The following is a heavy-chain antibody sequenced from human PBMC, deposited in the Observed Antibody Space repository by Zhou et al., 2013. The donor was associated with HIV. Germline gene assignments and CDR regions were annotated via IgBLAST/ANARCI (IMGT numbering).Heavy chain of an antibody. D-gene: IGHD3-16*01. J-gene: IGHJ4*02. CDR3: AREEGGSGPVNFDY. Sequence: QVQLVQSGAEVKKPGASVKVSCKASGYTFTSYGITWVRQAPGQGLEWMGWITTYNGNTKYAQKFQGRVAVTTDTSTSTAYMELRSLRSDDTAVYYCAREEGGSGPVNFDYWGQGSLVTVSS. CDR1: GYTFTSYG. V-gene: IGHV1-18*01. CDR2: ITTYNGNT.